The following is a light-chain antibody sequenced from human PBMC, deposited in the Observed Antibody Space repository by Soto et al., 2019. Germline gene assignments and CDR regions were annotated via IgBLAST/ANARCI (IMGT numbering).Light chain of an antibody. J-gene: IGLJ1*01. CDR1: SSDVGAYNY. V-gene: IGLV2-8*01. Sequence: SVLTRPPSASGSPGQSVPISCTGTSSDVGAYNYVSWYQQLPGKAPKLIIYEVSKRPSGVPDRFSGSKSGNTASLTVSGLQAEDEADYYCTSYAGTYSFFYVFGTGTKVTVL. CDR2: EVS. CDR3: TSYAGTYSFFYV.